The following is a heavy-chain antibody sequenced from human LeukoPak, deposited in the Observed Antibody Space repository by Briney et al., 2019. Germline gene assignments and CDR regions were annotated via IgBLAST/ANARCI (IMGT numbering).Heavy chain of an antibody. CDR3: ARVRRHSPIDY. Sequence: ASVKVSCKASGYTFTSYYMHWVRQAPGQGLEWMGIINPSGCSTSYAQKFQGRVTMTRDTSTRTVYMELSSLRPEDTAVYYCARVRRHSPIDYWGQGTLVTVSS. J-gene: IGHJ4*02. V-gene: IGHV1-46*01. CDR1: GYTFTSYY. CDR2: INPSGCST. D-gene: IGHD5-18*01.